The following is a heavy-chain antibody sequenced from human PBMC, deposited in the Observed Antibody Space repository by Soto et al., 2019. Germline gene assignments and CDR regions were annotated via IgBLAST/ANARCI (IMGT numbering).Heavy chain of an antibody. J-gene: IGHJ4*02. V-gene: IGHV5-51*01. Sequence: GESLKISCKGSGYSFTSYWIGWVRQMPGKGLEWMGIIYPGDSDTRYSPSFQGQVTISADKSISTAYLQWSSLKASDTAMYYCARRMKGCTNGACYTSCFDYWGQGTLVTVSS. D-gene: IGHD2-8*01. CDR3: ARRMKGCTNGACYTSCFDY. CDR2: IYPGDSDT. CDR1: GYSFTSYW.